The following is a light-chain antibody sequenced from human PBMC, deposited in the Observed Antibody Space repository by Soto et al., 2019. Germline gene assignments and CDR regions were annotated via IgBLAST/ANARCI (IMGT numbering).Light chain of an antibody. CDR3: QQYNSYSLYT. V-gene: IGKV1-5*03. J-gene: IGKJ2*01. CDR1: QSISNW. CDR2: KAS. Sequence: DIQMTQSPSTLSASVGDRVTITCRASQSISNWLAWYQQQPGKAPKLLIYKASTLESGVPSRFSGSGSGTEFTLTISSLQPDDFATYYCQQYNSYSLYTFGQGTNLEIK.